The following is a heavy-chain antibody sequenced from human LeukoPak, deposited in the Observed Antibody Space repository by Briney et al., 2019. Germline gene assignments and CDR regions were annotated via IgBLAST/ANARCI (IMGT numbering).Heavy chain of an antibody. V-gene: IGHV1-2*02. CDR3: ARERREYFAY. CDR1: GYPFTDYY. CDR2: INPNSGGT. J-gene: IGHJ4*02. Sequence: ASVTVSCKASGYPFTDYYIHWVRQAPGQGLEWMGWINPNSGGTNYAQRFQGRVTMTRDTSISTAYMELSRLRSDDTAVYYCARERREYFAYWGQGTLVTVSS.